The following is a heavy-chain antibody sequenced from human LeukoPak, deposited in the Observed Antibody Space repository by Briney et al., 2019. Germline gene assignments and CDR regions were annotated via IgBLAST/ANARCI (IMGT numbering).Heavy chain of an antibody. J-gene: IGHJ6*03. CDR3: ARSAAAGTVDYYYYYYMDV. CDR2: IYTSGST. Sequence: SETLSLTCTVSGGSISSYYWSWIRQPAGKGLEWIGRIYTSGSTNYNPSLKSRVTMSVDTSKNQFSLKLSSVTAADTAVYYCARSAAAGTVDYYYYYYMDVWGKGTTVTVS. CDR1: GGSISSYY. V-gene: IGHV4-4*07. D-gene: IGHD6-13*01.